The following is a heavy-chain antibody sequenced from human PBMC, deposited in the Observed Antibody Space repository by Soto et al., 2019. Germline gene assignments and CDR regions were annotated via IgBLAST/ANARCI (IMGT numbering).Heavy chain of an antibody. CDR1: GGSISSNY. Sequence: SETLSLTCTVSGGSISSNYWTWIRQPPGKGLEWIGYVYNSGSTNYNPSRKSRVTISEATSKSQFSLKVNSMTAADTAVYYCARYRREAVAGYTLDNWGQGILVTVSS. J-gene: IGHJ4*02. V-gene: IGHV4-59*01. CDR2: VYNSGST. CDR3: ARYRREAVAGYTLDN. D-gene: IGHD6-19*01.